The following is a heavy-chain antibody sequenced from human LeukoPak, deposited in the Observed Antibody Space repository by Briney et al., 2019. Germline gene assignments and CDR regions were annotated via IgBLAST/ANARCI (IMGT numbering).Heavy chain of an antibody. D-gene: IGHD5-12*01. J-gene: IGHJ3*02. CDR3: ATYSGYALHDAFDI. CDR2: FDPEDGEA. CDR1: RYTLTVLS. Sequence: ASVKVSCKVSRYTLTVLSMHWVRQAPGKGLEWMGGFDPEDGEAIYAQKFQGGVTMTEDTSTDTAYMELSSLRSEDTAVYYCATYSGYALHDAFDIWGQGTMVTVSS. V-gene: IGHV1-24*01.